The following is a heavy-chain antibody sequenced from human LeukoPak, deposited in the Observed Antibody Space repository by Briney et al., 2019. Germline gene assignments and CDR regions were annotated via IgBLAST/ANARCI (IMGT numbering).Heavy chain of an antibody. V-gene: IGHV3-11*04. CDR2: ISSGGSTI. CDR1: GFTLSDYY. J-gene: IGHJ4*02. D-gene: IGHD2-15*01. Sequence: NAGGSLRLSCAASGFTLSDYYMSWIRQAPGKGLEWVSYISSGGSTIYYTESVKGRFTISRDNAKNTLYLQMNSLRAEDTAVYYCAKDRGIVVVVAATGYFDYWGQGTLVTVSS. CDR3: AKDRGIVVVVAATGYFDY.